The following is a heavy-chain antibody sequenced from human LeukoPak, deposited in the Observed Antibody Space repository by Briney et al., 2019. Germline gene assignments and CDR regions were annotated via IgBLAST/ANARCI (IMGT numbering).Heavy chain of an antibody. CDR1: GFTFSSYA. J-gene: IGHJ3*02. Sequence: GGSLRLSCAASGFTFSSYAMSWVRQAPGKGLEWVSAISGSGGSTYYADSVKGRFTISRDNSKNTLYLQMNSLRAEDTAVYYCAKDLPGVVPAAWSAFDIWGQGTMVTVSS. D-gene: IGHD2-2*01. V-gene: IGHV3-23*01. CDR2: ISGSGGST. CDR3: AKDLPGVVPAAWSAFDI.